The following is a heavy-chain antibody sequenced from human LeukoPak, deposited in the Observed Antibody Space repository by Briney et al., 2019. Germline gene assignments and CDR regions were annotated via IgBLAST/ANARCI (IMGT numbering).Heavy chain of an antibody. CDR1: GGSINSYGYY. Sequence: SETLSLTCSVSGGSINSYGYYWAWIRQPPGTRPEWIGSIFYSGSTHYSPSLQSRITISADTSKGQFSLKLSSVTAADTAVYYCARQGVGATDFWGQGSLVTVSS. D-gene: IGHD1-26*01. J-gene: IGHJ4*02. CDR2: IFYSGST. CDR3: ARQGVGATDF. V-gene: IGHV4-39*01.